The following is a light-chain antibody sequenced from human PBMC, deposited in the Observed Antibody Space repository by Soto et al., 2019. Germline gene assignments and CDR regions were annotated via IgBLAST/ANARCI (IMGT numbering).Light chain of an antibody. Sequence: QSALTQPASVSGSPGQSITISCTGTSSDIGAYTSVSWYQHHPDKVPKVMIYEVSKRPSGVSTRFSGSKSGNTAFLTISGLQAEDEAHYYCQSYDSSLSGWVFGGGTKLTVL. CDR2: EVS. CDR1: SSDIGAYTS. CDR3: QSYDSSLSGWV. J-gene: IGLJ3*02. V-gene: IGLV2-14*01.